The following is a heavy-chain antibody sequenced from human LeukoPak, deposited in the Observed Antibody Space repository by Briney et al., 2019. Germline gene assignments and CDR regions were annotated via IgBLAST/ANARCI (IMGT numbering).Heavy chain of an antibody. J-gene: IGHJ4*02. V-gene: IGHV1-69*05. CDR1: GGTFSSYA. Sequence: SMKVSCKASGGTFSSYAISWVRQAPGQGLEWMGGIIPIFGTANYAQKFQGRVTITTDESTSTAYMELSSLRSEDTAVYYCAGSAGYSSGWAQRFDYWGQGTLVTVSS. CDR3: AGSAGYSSGWAQRFDY. D-gene: IGHD6-19*01. CDR2: IIPIFGTA.